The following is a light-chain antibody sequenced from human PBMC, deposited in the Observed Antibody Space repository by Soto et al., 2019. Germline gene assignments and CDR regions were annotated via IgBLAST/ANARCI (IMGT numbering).Light chain of an antibody. CDR2: GNN. V-gene: IGLV1-40*01. CDR3: QSYDSSLSGFYV. J-gene: IGLJ1*01. CDR1: SSNIGTGYD. Sequence: QSVLTQPPSVSGAPGQRVTISCTGSSSNIGTGYDVHWYQQLPGTAPKLLIYGNNNRPSGVPDRFSGSKSGTSASLAITGLQAEDEADYYCQSYDSSLSGFYVFATGTKVTV.